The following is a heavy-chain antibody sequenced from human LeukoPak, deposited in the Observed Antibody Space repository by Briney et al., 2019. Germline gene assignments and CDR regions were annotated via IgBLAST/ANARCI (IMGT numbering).Heavy chain of an antibody. V-gene: IGHV6-1*01. Sequence: SQTLSLTCAISGDSVSSKIVAWNWIRQSPSRGLEWLGRTYYRSKWYYDYAVSMKNRITINPDTSKNQFSLQLNSVTPEDTAVYYCARGAVAEFDYWGQGTLVTVSS. D-gene: IGHD6-19*01. J-gene: IGHJ4*02. CDR2: TYYRSKWYY. CDR3: ARGAVAEFDY. CDR1: GDSVSSKIVA.